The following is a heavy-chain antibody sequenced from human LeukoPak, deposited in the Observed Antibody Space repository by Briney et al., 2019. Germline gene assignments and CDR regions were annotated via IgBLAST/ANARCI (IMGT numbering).Heavy chain of an antibody. CDR1: GFTFNRYA. J-gene: IGHJ4*02. CDR3: ARDLITIFI. Sequence: GGSLRLSCAASGFTFNRYAMTWVRQAPGKGLEWISLISSGADSYYADSVKGRFTISRDNAKNSLYLQMNSLRAEDTAVYYCARDLITIFIWGQGTLVTVSS. V-gene: IGHV3-21*01. D-gene: IGHD3-3*01. CDR2: ISSGADS.